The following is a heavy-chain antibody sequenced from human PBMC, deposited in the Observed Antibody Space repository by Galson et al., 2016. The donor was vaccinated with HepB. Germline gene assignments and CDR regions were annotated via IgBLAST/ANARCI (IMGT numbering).Heavy chain of an antibody. Sequence: SLRLSCAASGFTFSSYAMSWVRQAPGKGLEWVSGISGSGGSTYYADSVKGRFTISRDNSKNTLYLQMNSLRAEDTAVYYCAKVAPDYDFWSGYTVHYYFDYWGQGTLVTVPS. D-gene: IGHD3-3*01. V-gene: IGHV3-23*01. CDR2: ISGSGGST. J-gene: IGHJ4*02. CDR3: AKVAPDYDFWSGYTVHYYFDY. CDR1: GFTFSSYA.